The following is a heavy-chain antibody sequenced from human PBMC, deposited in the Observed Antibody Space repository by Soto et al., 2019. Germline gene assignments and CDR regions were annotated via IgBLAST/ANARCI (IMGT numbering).Heavy chain of an antibody. Sequence: SETLSLTCTVSGGSISSYYWSWIRQPPGKGLEWIGYIYYSGSTNYNPSLKSRVTMTRDTSTSTVYMELSSLRSEDTAVYYCARDGSRSSLGNSIAAAAETTPPTNHLDYWGQGTLVTVSS. V-gene: IGHV4-59*01. J-gene: IGHJ4*02. D-gene: IGHD6-13*01. CDR3: ARDGSRSSLGNSIAAAAETTPPTNHLDY. CDR2: IYYSGST. CDR1: GGSISSYY.